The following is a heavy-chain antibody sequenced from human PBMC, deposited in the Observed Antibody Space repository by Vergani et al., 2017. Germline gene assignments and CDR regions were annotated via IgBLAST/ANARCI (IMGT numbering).Heavy chain of an antibody. CDR2: MYTSGST. V-gene: IGHV4-61*02. D-gene: IGHD3-3*01. CDR1: GGSISSGSYY. CDR3: AIEKIDCWRTGRYNWFDP. Sequence: QVQLQESGPGLVKPSQTLSLTCTVSGGSISSGSYYWSWIRQPAGKGLEWIGRMYTSGSTNYNPSLKSRVIMSVDTSKNQFSLKLTSVTAAATAVYYCAIEKIDCWRTGRYNWFDPWGQGTLVTVSS. J-gene: IGHJ5*02.